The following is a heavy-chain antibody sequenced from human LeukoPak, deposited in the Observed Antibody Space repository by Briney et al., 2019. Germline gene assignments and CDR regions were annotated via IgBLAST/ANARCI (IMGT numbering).Heavy chain of an antibody. V-gene: IGHV3-30*03. CDR3: AGGPYDSSGYFDY. CDR2: ISYDGSNK. D-gene: IGHD3-22*01. CDR1: GFTFSTYG. Sequence: GGSLRLSCAASGFTFSTYGMHWVRQAPGKGLELVAVISYDGSNKYYAGSVKGRFTISRDNSKNTLYLQMNSLRPEDTAVYYCAGGPYDSSGYFDYWGQGTLVTVSS. J-gene: IGHJ4*02.